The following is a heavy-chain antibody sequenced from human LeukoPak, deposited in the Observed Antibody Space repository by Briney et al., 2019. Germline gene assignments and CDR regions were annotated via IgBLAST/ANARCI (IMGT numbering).Heavy chain of an antibody. CDR1: GGSFSGYY. CDR2: INHSGST. V-gene: IGHV4-34*01. J-gene: IGHJ3*02. CDR3: AGGYCSSTSCRGAFDI. D-gene: IGHD2-2*01. Sequence: SETLSLTCAVYGGSFSGYYWSWIRQPPGKGLEWIGEINHSGSTNYNPSLKSRVTISVDTSKNQFSLKLSSVTAADTAVYYCAGGYCSSTSCRGAFDIWGQGTMVTVSS.